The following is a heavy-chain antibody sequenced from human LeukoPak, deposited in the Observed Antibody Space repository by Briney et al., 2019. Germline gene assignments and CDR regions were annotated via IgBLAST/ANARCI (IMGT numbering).Heavy chain of an antibody. Sequence: ASVKVSCKVSGYTLTELSMHWVRQAPGQGLEWMGWINPNSGATNYAQKFQGRVTMTRDTSISTAYMELSRLRSDDTAVYYCARANSLGNPLDYWGQGTLVTVSS. CDR1: GYTLTELS. D-gene: IGHD4-23*01. J-gene: IGHJ4*02. CDR3: ARANSLGNPLDY. V-gene: IGHV1-2*02. CDR2: INPNSGAT.